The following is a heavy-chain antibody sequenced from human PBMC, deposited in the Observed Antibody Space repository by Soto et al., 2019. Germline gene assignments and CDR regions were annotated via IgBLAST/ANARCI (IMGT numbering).Heavy chain of an antibody. Sequence: EVHLVESGGAGVQPGGSLRLSCAASGFTFDDFTMHWVRQVPGKALEWVSLISWDGTITHYADSVAGRFTISSDNSEISRPLPMNNLRTEDSALYLCKAEYTDSSAPVDQTSYLAYWGQGTLVTVSS. CDR2: ISWDGTIT. D-gene: IGHD6-6*01. V-gene: IGHV3-43*01. CDR3: KAEYTDSSAPVDQTSYLAY. J-gene: IGHJ4*02. CDR1: GFTFDDFT.